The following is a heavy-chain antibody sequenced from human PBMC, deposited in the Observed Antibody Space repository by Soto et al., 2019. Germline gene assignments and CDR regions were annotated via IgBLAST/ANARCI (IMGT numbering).Heavy chain of an antibody. D-gene: IGHD2-15*01. CDR3: ASLDIVVVVAAIIDYHYGIAV. V-gene: IGHV1-69*13. CDR1: GGTFSSYA. J-gene: IGHJ6*02. Sequence: SVKVSCKASGGTFSSYAISWVRQAPGQGLEWMGGIIPIFGTANYAQKFQGRVTITADESTSTAYMELSSLRSEDTAVYYCASLDIVVVVAAIIDYHYGIAVWGQGTTVTVSS. CDR2: IIPIFGTA.